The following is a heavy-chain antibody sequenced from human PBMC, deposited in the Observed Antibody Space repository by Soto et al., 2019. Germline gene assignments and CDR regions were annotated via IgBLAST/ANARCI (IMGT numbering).Heavy chain of an antibody. CDR3: ARDKGAYYSHFVS. Sequence: QVKLVQSGAEVKKPGSSVTVSCKASGFTFSSYAISWVRQAPGQGLEWMGGIIPFFGTPNYAQRFQGRLTITADRSTSTTYMELSSLRPEDTALYYCARDKGAYYSHFVSWGQGTLVTVSS. J-gene: IGHJ4*02. CDR1: GFTFSSYA. CDR2: IIPFFGTP. D-gene: IGHD3-22*01. V-gene: IGHV1-69*06.